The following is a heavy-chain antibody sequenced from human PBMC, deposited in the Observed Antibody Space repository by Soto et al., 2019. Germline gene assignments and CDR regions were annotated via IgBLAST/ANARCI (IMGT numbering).Heavy chain of an antibody. D-gene: IGHD2-21*02. CDR2: VYYSGGA. J-gene: IGHJ6*02. V-gene: IGHV4-59*01. CDR3: TRDGDGRMTTNPYYYYGMDV. CDR1: GGSISGYY. Sequence: SETLSLTCTVSGGSISGYYWSWIRQPPGKGLEWIGNVYYSGGAKYNPSVKRRVSISVDTSKNQFSLNLSSVPAADTAVYYCTRDGDGRMTTNPYYYYGMDVWGPGITVTVSS.